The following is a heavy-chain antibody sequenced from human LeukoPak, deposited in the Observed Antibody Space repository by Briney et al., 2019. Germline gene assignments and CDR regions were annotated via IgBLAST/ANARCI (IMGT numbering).Heavy chain of an antibody. J-gene: IGHJ6*04. CDR3: ATDLSYGMDV. V-gene: IGHV1-24*01. CDR2: FDPEDGET. Sequence: ASVKASCKVSGYTLTELSMPWVRQAPGKGLEWMGGFDPEDGETIYAQKFQGRVTMTEDTSTDTAYMELSSLRSEDTAVYYCATDLSYGMDVWGKGTTVTVSS. CDR1: GYTLTELS.